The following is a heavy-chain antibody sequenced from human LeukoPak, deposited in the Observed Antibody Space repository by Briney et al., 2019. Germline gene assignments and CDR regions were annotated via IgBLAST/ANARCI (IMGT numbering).Heavy chain of an antibody. J-gene: IGHJ4*02. CDR1: A. Sequence: AMNWVRQAPGQGLEWMGRTYYRSKWYFDYAVSVKSRITINPDTSKNQFSLQLNSVTPEDTAVYYCARDSERWELLPYYFDYWGQGTLVTVSS. CDR2: TYYRSKWYF. CDR3: ARDSERWELLPYYFDY. V-gene: IGHV6-1*01. D-gene: IGHD1-26*01.